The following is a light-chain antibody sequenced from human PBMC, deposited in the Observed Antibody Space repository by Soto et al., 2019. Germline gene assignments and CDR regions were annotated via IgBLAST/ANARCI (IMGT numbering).Light chain of an antibody. CDR3: QQYNNWPPYT. J-gene: IGKJ2*01. CDR2: GAS. V-gene: IGKV3-15*01. CDR1: QSVSIN. Sequence: EIVMTQSPATLSVSPGERATLSCRASQSVSINLAWYQQKPGQAPRLLIYGASTRATGIPARFSGSGSVTEFTHTISSLQSEDFAVYYCQQYNNWPPYTFGQGTKVHIK.